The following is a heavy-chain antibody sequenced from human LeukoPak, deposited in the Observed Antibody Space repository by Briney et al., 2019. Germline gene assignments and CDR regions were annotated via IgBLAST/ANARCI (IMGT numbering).Heavy chain of an antibody. Sequence: SAKVSRKTSAYTFTDYDNHWGRQSPGQGLEWMGGMNPNSGKTNYAQKLQGRVTFSRNTCLCVAYMELSGLRSEDAAVYFCARGFFCEPKTAYDIWGQGTMVAVSS. CDR3: ARGFFCEPKTAYDI. J-gene: IGHJ3*02. V-gene: IGHV1-8*03. CDR2: MNPNSGKT. D-gene: IGHD1-14*01. CDR1: AYTFTDYD.